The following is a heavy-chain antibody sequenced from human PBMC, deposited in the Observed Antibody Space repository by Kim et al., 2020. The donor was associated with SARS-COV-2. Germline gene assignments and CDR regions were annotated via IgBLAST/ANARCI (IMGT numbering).Heavy chain of an antibody. CDR3: AKGGPVCRRSGGSCYSADY. D-gene: IGHD2-15*01. CDR2: IWYDGSNK. Sequence: GGSLRLSCAASGFTFSSYGMHWVSQAPGKGLEWVAVIWYDGSNKYYADSVKGRFTISRDNSKNTLYLQMNSLRAEDTAVYYCAKGGPVCRRSGGSCYSADYWGQGTLVTVSS. V-gene: IGHV3-33*06. CDR1: GFTFSSYG. J-gene: IGHJ4*02.